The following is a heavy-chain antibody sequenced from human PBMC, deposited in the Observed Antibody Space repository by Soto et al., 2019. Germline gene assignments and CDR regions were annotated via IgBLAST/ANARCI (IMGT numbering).Heavy chain of an antibody. CDR1: GYSFAGYW. CDR3: ARQIYDSDTGPNFQYYFDS. Sequence: GESLKISCKGSGYSFAGYWITWVRQKPGKGLERMGRIDPSDSQTYYSPSFRGHVTISVTKSITTVFLQWSSLRASDTAMYYCARQIYDSDTGPNFQYYFDSWGQGTPVTVSS. CDR2: IDPSDSQT. V-gene: IGHV5-10-1*01. J-gene: IGHJ4*02. D-gene: IGHD3-22*01.